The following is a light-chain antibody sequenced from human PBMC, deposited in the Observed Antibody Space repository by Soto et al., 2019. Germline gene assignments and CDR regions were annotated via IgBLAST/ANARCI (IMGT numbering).Light chain of an antibody. CDR1: SGSVSTSHF. V-gene: IGLV8-61*01. Sequence: QAVVTQEPSFSVSPGGTVTLTCGLSSGSVSTSHFPNWYQQTPGQPPRTLIYGTKTRSSGVPDRFSGSILGIRAALTITGAQADDESDYYCVLYVGSGIGVFGGGTKVTVL. J-gene: IGLJ3*02. CDR3: VLYVGSGIGV. CDR2: GTK.